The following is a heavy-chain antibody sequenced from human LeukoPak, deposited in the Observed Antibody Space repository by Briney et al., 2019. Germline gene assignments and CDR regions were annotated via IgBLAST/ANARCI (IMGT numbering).Heavy chain of an antibody. J-gene: IGHJ4*02. CDR2: ISDDGRST. CDR3: AKRVPYSSSWVYFVY. Sequence: GGSLRLSCAASGFTFSNYGMSWVRQAPGKGLEWVSAISDDGRSTYYADSVKGRFTISKDNSKKTLSLQMNNLRAEDTAVYYCAKRVPYSSSWVYFVYWGQGNLVTVSS. CDR1: GFTFSNYG. D-gene: IGHD6-6*01. V-gene: IGHV3-23*01.